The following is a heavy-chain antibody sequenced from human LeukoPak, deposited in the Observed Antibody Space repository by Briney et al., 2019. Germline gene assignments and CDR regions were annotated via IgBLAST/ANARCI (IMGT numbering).Heavy chain of an antibody. CDR2: IKQDGSET. CDR3: ARGARGSSWTDAFDI. CDR1: GFTFSNYW. Sequence: PGGSMRLSCAASGFTFSNYWMNWVRQAPGKGLECLANIKQDGSETYYADSVKGRFTISRDNAKNSLYLQMNSLRAEDTAVYYCARGARGSSWTDAFDIWGQGTMVTVSS. V-gene: IGHV3-7*01. D-gene: IGHD6-13*01. J-gene: IGHJ3*02.